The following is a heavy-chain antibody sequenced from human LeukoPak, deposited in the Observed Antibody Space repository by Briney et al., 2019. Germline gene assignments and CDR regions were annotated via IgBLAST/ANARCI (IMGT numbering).Heavy chain of an antibody. CDR3: ARRIVGVPAYFDY. CDR2: IYYSGST. CDR1: GGSISSSSYY. Sequence: PSETLSLTCAVSGGSISSSSYYWGWIRQPPGKGLEWIGSIYYSGSTYYNPSLKSRVTISVDTSKNQFSLKLSSVTAADTAVYYCARRIVGVPAYFDYWGQGTLVTVSS. J-gene: IGHJ4*02. D-gene: IGHD1-26*01. V-gene: IGHV4-39*01.